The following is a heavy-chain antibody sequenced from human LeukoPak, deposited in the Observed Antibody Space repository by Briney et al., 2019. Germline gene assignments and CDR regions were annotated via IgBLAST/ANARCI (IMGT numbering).Heavy chain of an antibody. Sequence: HSGGSLRLSCAASGFTFSSYAMSWVRQAPGKGLEWVSAISGSGGSTYYADSVKGRFTISRDNSKNTLYLQMNSLRAEDTAVYYCAKGSLGATNYFDYWGQGTLVTVSS. J-gene: IGHJ4*02. CDR3: AKGSLGATNYFDY. CDR1: GFTFSSYA. CDR2: ISGSGGST. D-gene: IGHD1-26*01. V-gene: IGHV3-23*01.